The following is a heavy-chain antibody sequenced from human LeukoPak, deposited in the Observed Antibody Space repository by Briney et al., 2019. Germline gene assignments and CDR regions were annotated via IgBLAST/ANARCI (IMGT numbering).Heavy chain of an antibody. Sequence: ASEKVSCKASGYTFTSYGISWVRQPPGQGLEWMGWISAYNGNTNYVQKLQGRVTMTTDTSTSAAYMELRSLRSDDTAVYYCARIPHRWAQYDYGDQKINDYWGQGTLVTVSS. D-gene: IGHD4-17*01. J-gene: IGHJ4*02. CDR3: ARIPHRWAQYDYGDQKINDY. CDR2: ISAYNGNT. CDR1: GYTFTSYG. V-gene: IGHV1-18*01.